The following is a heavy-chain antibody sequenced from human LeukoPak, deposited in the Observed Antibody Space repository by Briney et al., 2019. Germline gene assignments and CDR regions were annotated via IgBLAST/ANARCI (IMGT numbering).Heavy chain of an antibody. CDR1: GYSFTSYW. CDR2: IYPGDSDT. V-gene: IGHV5-51*01. J-gene: IGHJ3*02. D-gene: IGHD2-2*01. CDR3: ARQYASMTQGDDAFDI. Sequence: GESLKISCKVSGYSFTSYWIGWVRQMPGKGLEWMGIIYPGDSDTRYSPSFQGQVTISADKSISTAYLQWSSLKASDTAMYYCARQYASMTQGDDAFDIWGQGTMVTVSS.